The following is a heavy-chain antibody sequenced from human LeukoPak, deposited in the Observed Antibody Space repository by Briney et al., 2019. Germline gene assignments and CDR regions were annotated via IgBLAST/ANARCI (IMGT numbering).Heavy chain of an antibody. V-gene: IGHV3-21*01. Sequence: GGSLRLSCAASGFTFSSYSMNWVRQAPGKGLEWVSSISSSSSYIYYADSVKGRFTIYRDKAKNSLYLQMNSLRADDTAVYYCARDANHYGSGSYGEGFDYWGQGTLVTVSS. D-gene: IGHD3-10*01. CDR3: ARDANHYGSGSYGEGFDY. CDR1: GFTFSSYS. J-gene: IGHJ4*02. CDR2: ISSSSSYI.